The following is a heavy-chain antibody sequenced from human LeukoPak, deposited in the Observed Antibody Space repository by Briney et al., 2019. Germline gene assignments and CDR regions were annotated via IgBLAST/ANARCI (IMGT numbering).Heavy chain of an antibody. Sequence: SQTLSLTCAISGDSVSSNSAAWNWIRQSPSRGLEWLGRTYYRSKWYNDYAVSVKSRITINPDTSKNQFSLQLNSVTPEDTAVYYCASSPVVPAATGDYYYGMDVWGKGTTVTVSS. D-gene: IGHD2-2*01. CDR3: ASSPVVPAATGDYYYGMDV. J-gene: IGHJ6*04. V-gene: IGHV6-1*01. CDR1: GDSVSSNSAA. CDR2: TYYRSKWYN.